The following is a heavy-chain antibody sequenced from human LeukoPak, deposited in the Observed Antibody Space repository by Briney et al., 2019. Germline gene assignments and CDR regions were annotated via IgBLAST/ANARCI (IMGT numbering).Heavy chain of an antibody. J-gene: IGHJ4*02. CDR2: ISWDGGST. CDR3: AKDRGGVDY. D-gene: IGHD3-16*01. CDR1: GFTFDDYS. Sequence: GGSLRLSCAASGFTFDDYSMHWVRQGPGKGLEWVSVISWDGGSTSYADSVKGRFTISRDNSKNSLYLQMNSLRSEDSALYYCAKDRGGVDYLGQGTLVTVSS. V-gene: IGHV3-43*01.